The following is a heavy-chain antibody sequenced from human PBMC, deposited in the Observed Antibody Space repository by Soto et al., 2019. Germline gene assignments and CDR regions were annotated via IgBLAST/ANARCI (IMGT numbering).Heavy chain of an antibody. CDR3: AKDVTVDIVNTPGY. V-gene: IGHV3-30*18. J-gene: IGHJ4*02. D-gene: IGHD5-12*01. CDR2: ISYDGSNK. CDR1: GFTFSSYA. Sequence: QVQLVESGGGVVQPGRSLRLSCVASGFTFSSYAIHWVRQAPGKWLEWVAVISYDGSNKFYADSVKGRFTISRDNSKNTLYLHMNSLNTEDTAVYYCAKDVTVDIVNTPGYWGQGTLVTVSS.